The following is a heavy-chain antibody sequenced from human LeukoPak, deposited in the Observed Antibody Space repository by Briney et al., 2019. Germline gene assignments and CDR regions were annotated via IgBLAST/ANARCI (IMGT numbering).Heavy chain of an antibody. CDR1: GFTFSSYS. CDR3: ASWGGLVPAAPYNDY. V-gene: IGHV3-21*01. D-gene: IGHD2-2*01. CDR2: ISSSSSYI. Sequence: GGSLRLSCAAWGFTFSSYSMNWVRQAPGKGLEWVSSISSSSSYIYYADSVKGRFTISRDNAKNSLYLQMNSLRAEDTAVYYCASWGGLVPAAPYNDYWGQGTLVTVPS. J-gene: IGHJ4*02.